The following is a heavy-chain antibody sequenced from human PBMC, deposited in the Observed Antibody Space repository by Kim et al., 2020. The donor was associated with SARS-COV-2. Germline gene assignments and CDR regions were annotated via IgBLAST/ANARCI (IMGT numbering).Heavy chain of an antibody. V-gene: IGHV3-23*01. CDR2: ISGSGGST. Sequence: GGSLRLSCAASGFTFHSYVMSWVRQAPGKGLEWVSAISGSGGSTYYADSVKGRFTVSKDSSRNTLYLQMNSLRAEDTAIYYCAKDKELDYKYYDYGMDVWVQGTTVTVSS. D-gene: IGHD3-16*01. CDR1: GFTFHSYV. CDR3: AKDKELDYKYYDYGMDV. J-gene: IGHJ6*02.